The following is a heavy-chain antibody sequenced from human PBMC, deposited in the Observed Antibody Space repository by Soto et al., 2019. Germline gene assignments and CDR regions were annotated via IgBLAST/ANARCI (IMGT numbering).Heavy chain of an antibody. J-gene: IGHJ6*02. D-gene: IGHD2-2*01. V-gene: IGHV1-3*01. CDR3: ARGPAIVVVPADYGMDV. Sequence: GDSVKVSCKASGYTFTSYAMHWVRQAPGQRLEWMGWINAGNGNTKYSQKFQGRVTITRDTSASTAYMELSSLRSEDTAVYYCARGPAIVVVPADYGMDVWGQGTTVTVSS. CDR1: GYTFTSYA. CDR2: INAGNGNT.